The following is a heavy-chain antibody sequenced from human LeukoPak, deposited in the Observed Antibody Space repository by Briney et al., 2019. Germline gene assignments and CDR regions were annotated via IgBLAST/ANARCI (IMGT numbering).Heavy chain of an antibody. CDR3: ARTGGSYPYYFEY. Sequence: PGGSLRLSCAASGFTFSSYSMNWVRQAPGKGLEWVSSISSSSSYIYYADSVKGRFTISRDNAKNSLYLQMNSLRAEDTAVYYCARTGGSYPYYFEYWGQGTLVTVSS. CDR2: ISSSSSYI. V-gene: IGHV3-21*01. J-gene: IGHJ4*02. CDR1: GFTFSSYS. D-gene: IGHD1-26*01.